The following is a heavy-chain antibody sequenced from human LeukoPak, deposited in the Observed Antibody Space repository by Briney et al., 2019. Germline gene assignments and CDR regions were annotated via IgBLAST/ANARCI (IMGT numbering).Heavy chain of an antibody. CDR1: GFTFSSYG. V-gene: IGHV4-39*01. Sequence: GSLRLSCAASGFTFSSYGMHWVRQAPGKGLEWIGSIYYSGSTYYNPSLKSRVTISVDTSKNQFSLKLSSVTAADTAVYYCARYFDYWGQGTLVTVSS. CDR3: ARYFDY. CDR2: IYYSGST. J-gene: IGHJ4*02.